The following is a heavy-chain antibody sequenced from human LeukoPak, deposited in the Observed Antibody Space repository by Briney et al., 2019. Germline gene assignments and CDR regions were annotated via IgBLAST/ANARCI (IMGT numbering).Heavy chain of an antibody. J-gene: IGHJ4*02. CDR3: ARGAIPDLWSDSFYFDY. CDR2: ISSTGSTI. Sequence: GGSLRLSCAASGFTFSDYYMSWIRQAPGKGLEWVSYISSTGSTIYYAGSVKGRFTISRDNDKNSLYLQVNSLRAEDTAVYYCARGAIPDLWSDSFYFDYWGQGTLVTVSS. V-gene: IGHV3-11*04. CDR1: GFTFSDYY. D-gene: IGHD3-3*01.